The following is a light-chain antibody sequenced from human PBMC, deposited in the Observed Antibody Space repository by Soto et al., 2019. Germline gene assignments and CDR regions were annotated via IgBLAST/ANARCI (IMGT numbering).Light chain of an antibody. V-gene: IGLV2-8*01. Sequence: QSALTQPPSASGSPGQSVTISCTGTSSDVGGYSYVSWYQQHPGKAPELMIYEVTKRPSGVPDRFSGSRSGNTASLIVSGLQAEDEADYYCSSYVGIGNSLVFGAGTKLTVL. CDR2: EVT. CDR3: SSYVGIGNSLV. CDR1: SSDVGGYSY. J-gene: IGLJ1*01.